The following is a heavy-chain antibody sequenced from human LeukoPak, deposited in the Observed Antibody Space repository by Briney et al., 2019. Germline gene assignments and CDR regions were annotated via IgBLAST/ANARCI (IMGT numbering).Heavy chain of an antibody. CDR1: GGTFSSYA. CDR2: IIPIFGTA. Sequence: EASVKVSCKASGGTFSSYAISWVRQAPGQGLEWMGGIIPIFGTANYAQKFQGRVTITTDESTSTAYMELSSLRSEDTAVCYCARDMKSSVGSSGYYYWDYWGQGTLVTVSS. D-gene: IGHD3-22*01. J-gene: IGHJ4*02. CDR3: ARDMKSSVGSSGYYYWDY. V-gene: IGHV1-69*05.